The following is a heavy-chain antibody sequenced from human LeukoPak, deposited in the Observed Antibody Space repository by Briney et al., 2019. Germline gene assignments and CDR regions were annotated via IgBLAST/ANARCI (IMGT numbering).Heavy chain of an antibody. CDR1: GLTFSTSW. Sequence: PGGSLRLSCAASGLTFSTSWMHWVRQTPGKGLEWVSRINSDGSSTSYADSVKGRFTISRDNAKNTLYLQMNSLRAEDTAVYYCARDRIAAAGNWFDPWGQGTLVTVSS. CDR2: INSDGSST. D-gene: IGHD6-13*01. V-gene: IGHV3-74*01. J-gene: IGHJ5*02. CDR3: ARDRIAAAGNWFDP.